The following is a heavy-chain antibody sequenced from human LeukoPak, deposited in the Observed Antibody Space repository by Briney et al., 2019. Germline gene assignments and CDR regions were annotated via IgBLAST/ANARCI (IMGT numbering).Heavy chain of an antibody. V-gene: IGHV4-30-2*01. Sequence: SQTLSLTCAVSGGSISSGGYSWSWIRQPPGKGLEWIGYIYHRGSTYYNPSLKSRVTISVDRSKNQFSLKLSSVTAADTAVYYCARQYSYGSQYYFDYWGQGTLVTVSS. CDR1: GGSISSGGYS. CDR3: ARQYSYGSQYYFDY. J-gene: IGHJ4*02. CDR2: IYHRGST. D-gene: IGHD5-18*01.